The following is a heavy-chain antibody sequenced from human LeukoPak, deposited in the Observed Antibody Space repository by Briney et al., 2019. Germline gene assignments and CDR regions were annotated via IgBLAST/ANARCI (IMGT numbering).Heavy chain of an antibody. CDR2: ISTSGSPI. D-gene: IGHD2-2*01. V-gene: IGHV3-48*03. J-gene: IGHJ4*02. Sequence: GGSLRLSCAASGFTFSSYEMNWVRQASGKGLEWVSYISTSGSPIYYADSVKGRFTISRDNAKNSLYLQMNSLRAEDTAVYYCARKYCSSTSCLFDYWGQGTLVTVSS. CDR1: GFTFSSYE. CDR3: ARKYCSSTSCLFDY.